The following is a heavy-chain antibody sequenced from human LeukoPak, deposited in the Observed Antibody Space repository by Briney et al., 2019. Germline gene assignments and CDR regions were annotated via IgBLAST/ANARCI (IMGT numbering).Heavy chain of an antibody. J-gene: IGHJ3*02. V-gene: IGHV4-4*07. CDR1: GGSISSYY. D-gene: IGHD2-15*01. Sequence: PSETLSLTCTVSGGSISSYYWSWIRQPAGKGLEWIGRIYTSGSTNYNPSLTSRVTMSVDTSKNQFSLKLSSVTAADTAVYYCARVERYCSGGSCYGGDAFDIWGQGTMVTVSS. CDR2: IYTSGST. CDR3: ARVERYCSGGSCYGGDAFDI.